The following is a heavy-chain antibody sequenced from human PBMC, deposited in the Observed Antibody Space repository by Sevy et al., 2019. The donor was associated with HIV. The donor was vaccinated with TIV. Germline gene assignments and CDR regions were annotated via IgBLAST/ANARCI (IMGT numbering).Heavy chain of an antibody. Sequence: GGSLRLSCSASGFRLSTYAMHWVRQAPGKGLEWVSVISSTGNFESYAASVKGRFTISKDNSKNTVSLQMNSLRPEDTAMYYCARDAGYTTKFDPLHSGQGTVVTVSS. V-gene: IGHV3-30*04. CDR1: GFRLSTYA. CDR3: ARDAGYTTKFDPLH. D-gene: IGHD5-12*01. CDR2: ISSTGNFE. J-gene: IGHJ4*02.